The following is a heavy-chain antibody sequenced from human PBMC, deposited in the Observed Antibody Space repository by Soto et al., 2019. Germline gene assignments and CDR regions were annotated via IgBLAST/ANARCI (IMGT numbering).Heavy chain of an antibody. Sequence: GGGPRPSFGTPGVTLRSYGTHRGRPAPGKGLEWVAVISYDGSNKYYADSVKGRFTISRDNSKNTLYLQMNSLRAEDTAVYYCAKGSSWYYYYYYGMDVWGQGTTVTVSS. CDR3: AKGSSWYYYYYYGMDV. D-gene: IGHD6-13*01. CDR1: GVTLRSYG. J-gene: IGHJ6*02. CDR2: ISYDGSNK. V-gene: IGHV3-30*18.